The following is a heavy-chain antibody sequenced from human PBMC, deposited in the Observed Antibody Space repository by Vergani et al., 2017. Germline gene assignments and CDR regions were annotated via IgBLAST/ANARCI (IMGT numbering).Heavy chain of an antibody. CDR1: GFTFSSYA. J-gene: IGHJ4*02. V-gene: IGHV3-30-3*01. Sequence: QVQLVESGGGVVQPGRSLRLSCAASGFTFSSYAMHWVRQAPGKGLEWVAVISYDGSNKYYADSVKGRFTISRDNSKNTLYLQMNSLRSEDTAVYYCAREFHYYDSPRGGGFDYWGQGTLVTVSS. D-gene: IGHD3-22*01. CDR2: ISYDGSNK. CDR3: AREFHYYDSPRGGGFDY.